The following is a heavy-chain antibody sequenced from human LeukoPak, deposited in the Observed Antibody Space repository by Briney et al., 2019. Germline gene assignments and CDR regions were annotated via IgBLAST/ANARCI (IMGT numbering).Heavy chain of an antibody. D-gene: IGHD2-2*01. V-gene: IGHV1-2*02. CDR3: ARDSDIVVVPAAPLDP. Sequence: ASVKVSCKASGYTFTGYYMHWVRQAPGQGLEWMGWINPNSGGTNYAQKFQGRVTMTRDTSISTAYMELSRLRSDDTAVYHCARDSDIVVVPAAPLDPWGQGTLVTVSS. CDR1: GYTFTGYY. CDR2: INPNSGGT. J-gene: IGHJ5*02.